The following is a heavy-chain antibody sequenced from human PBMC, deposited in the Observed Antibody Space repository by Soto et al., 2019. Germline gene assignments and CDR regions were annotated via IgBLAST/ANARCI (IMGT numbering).Heavy chain of an antibody. V-gene: IGHV4-30-4*01. CDR1: GGSISSGGSY. CDR2: IYYSGNT. Sequence: SETLSLTCTVSGGSISSGGSYWGWIRQPPGKGLEWIGYIYYSGNTILNASLRSRVTLSVDTSKNQFSLNLSSVTAADTAVYYCVRYCSTTKCPFDYWGQGTLVTVSS. D-gene: IGHD2-2*01. J-gene: IGHJ4*02. CDR3: VRYCSTTKCPFDY.